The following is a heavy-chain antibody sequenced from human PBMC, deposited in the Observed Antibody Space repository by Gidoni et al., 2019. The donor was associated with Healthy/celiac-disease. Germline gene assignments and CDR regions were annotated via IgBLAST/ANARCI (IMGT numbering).Heavy chain of an antibody. J-gene: IGHJ4*02. Sequence: QVHLQESGPGLVKPSETLSLTCPVSGGSISRYYWSWIRQPAGKGLEWIGRIYTSGRTNYNPSLKSRVTMSVDTSKNQFSLKLSSVTAADTAVYYCARAHPEDFYGSEDYWGQGTLVTVSS. CDR1: GGSISRYY. CDR3: ARAHPEDFYGSEDY. V-gene: IGHV4-4*07. CDR2: IYTSGRT. D-gene: IGHD4-17*01.